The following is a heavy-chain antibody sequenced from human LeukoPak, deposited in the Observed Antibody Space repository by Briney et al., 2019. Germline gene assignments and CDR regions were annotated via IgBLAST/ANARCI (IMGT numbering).Heavy chain of an antibody. CDR1: GFTFSSYG. CDR2: IRYDGSNK. V-gene: IGHV3-30*02. Sequence: GGSLRLSCAASGFTFSSYGTHWVRQAPGKGLEWVAFIRYDGSNKYYADSVKGRFTISRDNSKNTLFLQVHSLRDDDTAVYYCARVDNMVRGIIAYWGQGTLVTVSS. CDR3: ARVDNMVRGIIAY. D-gene: IGHD3-10*01. J-gene: IGHJ4*02.